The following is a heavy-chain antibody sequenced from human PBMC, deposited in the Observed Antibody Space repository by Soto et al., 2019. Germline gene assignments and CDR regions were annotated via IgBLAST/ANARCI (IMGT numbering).Heavy chain of an antibody. CDR1: GFTFSDYY. CDR3: ARPSVTHNWFDP. D-gene: IGHD5-18*01. CDR2: ISSSGSTI. Sequence: QVQLVESGGGLVKPGGSLRLSCAASGFTFSDYYMSWIRQAPGKGLEWVSYISSSGSTIYYADSVKGRFTISRDNATNSLYLQRNGLRAEDTAVYYWARPSVTHNWFDPWGQGTLVTVSS. V-gene: IGHV3-11*01. J-gene: IGHJ5*02.